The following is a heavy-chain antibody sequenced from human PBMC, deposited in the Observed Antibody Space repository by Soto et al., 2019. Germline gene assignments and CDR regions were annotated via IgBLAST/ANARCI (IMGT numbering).Heavy chain of an antibody. CDR1: GGSISSYY. V-gene: IGHV4-4*07. J-gene: IGHJ6*02. CDR2: IYTSGST. CDR3: ERDIGYCSSTSCFMDV. Sequence: SETLSLTCTVSGGSISSYYWSWIRQPAGKGLEWIGRIYTSGSTNYNPSLKSRVTMSVDTSKNQFSLKLSSVTAADTAVYYCERDIGYCSSTSCFMDVWGQGTTVTVSS. D-gene: IGHD2-2*01.